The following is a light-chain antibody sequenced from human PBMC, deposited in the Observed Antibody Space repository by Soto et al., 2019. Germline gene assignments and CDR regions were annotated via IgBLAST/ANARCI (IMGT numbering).Light chain of an antibody. CDR3: QQYNSYSALT. J-gene: IGKJ4*01. Sequence: DIQMTQSHSTLSASVGDRVTITCRSSQSISSWLAWYQQKPGKAPKLLIYDASSLESGVPSRFSGSGSGTEFTLTISSLQPDDFATYYCQQYNSYSALTFGGGTKVDIK. CDR1: QSISSW. V-gene: IGKV1-5*01. CDR2: DAS.